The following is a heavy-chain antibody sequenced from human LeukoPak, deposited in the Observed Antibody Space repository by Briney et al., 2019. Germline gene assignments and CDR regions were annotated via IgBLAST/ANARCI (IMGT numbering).Heavy chain of an antibody. V-gene: IGHV3-66*01. CDR3: TYGDYPLTY. CDR2: IYSDGKT. Sequence: PGGSLRLSCTASGLTFSGNYWHWVRQAPGKALEWVSIIYSDGKTLYTKSVKGRFTFPRDKSKNTFYLQMNSLRAEDTAVYFCTYGDYPLTYWGQGTLVTVSS. D-gene: IGHD4-17*01. J-gene: IGHJ4*02. CDR1: GLTFSGNY.